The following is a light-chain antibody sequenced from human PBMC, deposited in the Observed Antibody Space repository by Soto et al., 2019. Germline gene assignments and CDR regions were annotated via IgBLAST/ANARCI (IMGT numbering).Light chain of an antibody. J-gene: IGLJ1*01. V-gene: IGLV2-14*01. Sequence: QSVLTQPASVSGSPGQSITISCTGTNSDVGGHNYVSWYQHHPGKAPKLMIYEVSNRPSGVSNRFPGSKSGNTASLTISGLQAEDGADYHCSSFSSTSTLYVFGTGTKVTVL. CDR3: SSFSSTSTLYV. CDR2: EVS. CDR1: NSDVGGHNY.